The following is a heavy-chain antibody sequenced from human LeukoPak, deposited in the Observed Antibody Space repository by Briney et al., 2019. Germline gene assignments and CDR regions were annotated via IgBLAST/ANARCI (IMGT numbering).Heavy chain of an antibody. D-gene: IGHD6-19*01. CDR2: IYSGGST. J-gene: IGHJ4*02. CDR3: ASIAVAGTRVN. CDR1: GFTVSSNY. Sequence: PGGSLRLSCAASGFTVSSNYMSWVRQAPGEGLEWVSVIYSGGSTYYADSVKGRFTISRDNSKNTLYLQMNSLRAEDTAVYYCASIAVAGTRVNWGQGTLVTVSS. V-gene: IGHV3-66*01.